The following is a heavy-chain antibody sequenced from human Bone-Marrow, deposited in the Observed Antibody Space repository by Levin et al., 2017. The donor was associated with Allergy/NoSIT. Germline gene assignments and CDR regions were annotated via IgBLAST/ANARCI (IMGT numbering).Heavy chain of an antibody. CDR3: SASFLL. CDR2: IVVDSGNT. J-gene: IGHJ4*02. D-gene: IGHD2/OR15-2a*01. V-gene: IGHV1-58*02. CDR1: GFTFSNSA. Sequence: SVKVSCKASGFTFSNSAMQWVRQARGQGLEWIGGIVVDSGNTNFAQKFQDRVTIARDMSTNSAHMELRGLTSDDSAVYFCSASFLLWGQGTLVTVSA.